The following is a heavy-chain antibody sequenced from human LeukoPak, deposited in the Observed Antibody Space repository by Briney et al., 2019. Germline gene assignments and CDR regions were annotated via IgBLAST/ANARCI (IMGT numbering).Heavy chain of an antibody. Sequence: ASVKVSCKASGYTFTSYGISWVRQAPGQGLEWMGWISAYNANRKYAQTIQGRVTMTTDTSTNTAYMELRSLRSDDTAVYYCARVSYYGSGIIPGGYYYGMDVWGKGTTVTVSS. D-gene: IGHD3-10*01. CDR3: ARVSYYGSGIIPGGYYYGMDV. V-gene: IGHV1-18*04. CDR2: ISAYNANR. J-gene: IGHJ6*04. CDR1: GYTFTSYG.